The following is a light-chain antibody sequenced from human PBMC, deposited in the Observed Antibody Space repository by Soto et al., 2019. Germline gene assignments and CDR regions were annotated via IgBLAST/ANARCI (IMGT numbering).Light chain of an antibody. CDR1: QTISSNF. CDR3: QQYGGWT. J-gene: IGKJ1*01. Sequence: EIVLTQSPGTLSVSPGERATLSCRTSQTISSNFLAWYQQKPGHAPSLLIYGTSSRANGIPDRFSGSGSGTDFTLTISSLDPKDSEIYHCQQYGGWTFGQGTKVEIK. V-gene: IGKV3-20*01. CDR2: GTS.